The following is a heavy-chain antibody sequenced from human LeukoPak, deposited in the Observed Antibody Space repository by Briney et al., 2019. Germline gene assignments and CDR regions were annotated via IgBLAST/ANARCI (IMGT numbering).Heavy chain of an antibody. CDR3: ARNQQRLDY. D-gene: IGHD6-25*01. J-gene: IGHJ4*02. CDR2: IKQDGSEK. Sequence: GGSLRLSCAASGFTFSSCWMSWVRQAPGKGLEWVDNIKQDGSEKYYVDSVKGRFTISRDNAKNSLYLQVNSLRAEDTAVYYCARNQQRLDYCGQGTLVTVSS. V-gene: IGHV3-7*01. CDR1: GFTFSSCW.